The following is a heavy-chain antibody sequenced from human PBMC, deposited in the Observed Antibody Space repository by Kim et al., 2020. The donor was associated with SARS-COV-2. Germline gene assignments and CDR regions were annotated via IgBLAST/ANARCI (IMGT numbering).Heavy chain of an antibody. V-gene: IGHV3-33*01. CDR1: GFTFSSYG. CDR3: ARDSGVFVPAARTLDA. Sequence: GGSLRLSCAASGFTFSSYGMHWVRQAPGKGLEWVAVIWYDGSNKYYADSVKGRFTISRENSKNTLYLQMNSLRAEDTAVYYCARDSGVFVPAARTLDAWGHGTTVSVSS. J-gene: IGHJ6*02. CDR2: IWYDGSNK. D-gene: IGHD2-2*01.